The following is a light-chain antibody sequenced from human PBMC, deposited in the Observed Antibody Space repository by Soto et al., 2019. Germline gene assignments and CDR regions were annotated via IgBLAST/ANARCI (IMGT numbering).Light chain of an antibody. CDR3: SSYPSSSSYV. CDR2: DVS. J-gene: IGLJ1*01. V-gene: IGLV2-14*01. CDR1: SSDVGGYNY. Sequence: QSVLTQPASVSGSPGQSITISCTGTSSDVGGYNYVSWYQQHPGKAPKLMIYDVSNRPSGVSNRFSGSKSGNTASLTISGLQPEDGADYSCSSYPSSSSYVFGTGTKVPAL.